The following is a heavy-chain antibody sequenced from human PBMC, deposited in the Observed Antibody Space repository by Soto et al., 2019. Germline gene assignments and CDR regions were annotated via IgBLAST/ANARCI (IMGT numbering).Heavy chain of an antibody. Sequence: PGGSMRLSCTAAGFNFISYSMNWVRKTTGKGLEWVSSISSSSSYIYYADSVKGRFTISRDNAKNSLYLQMNSLRAEDTAVYYCAREGLRPRRNSSGYYFGYWGQGTLVTVSS. V-gene: IGHV3-21*01. CDR2: ISSSSSYI. CDR1: GFNFISYS. D-gene: IGHD3-22*01. CDR3: AREGLRPRRNSSGYYFGY. J-gene: IGHJ4*02.